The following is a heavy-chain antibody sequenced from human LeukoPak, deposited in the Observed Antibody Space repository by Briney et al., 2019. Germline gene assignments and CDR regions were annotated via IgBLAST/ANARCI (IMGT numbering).Heavy chain of an antibody. Sequence: KPGGSLRLSCAASGFTFSNYAMSWVRQAPGKGLEWVSSISSSSSYIYYADSVKGRFTISRDNAKNSLYLQMNSLRAEDTAVYCCARVYWNGFDYWGQGTLVTVSS. CDR2: ISSSSSYI. CDR1: GFTFSNYA. J-gene: IGHJ4*02. V-gene: IGHV3-21*01. D-gene: IGHD1-1*01. CDR3: ARVYWNGFDY.